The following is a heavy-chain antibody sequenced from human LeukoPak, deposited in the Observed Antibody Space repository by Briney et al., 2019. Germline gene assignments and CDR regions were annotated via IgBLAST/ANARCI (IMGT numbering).Heavy chain of an antibody. J-gene: IGHJ4*02. Sequence: GASVKGSCKASGYTFTSSGISWGRQAPGHRLERVGWITGYNGNTNYAQKLQGRVTMTTDTSTSTAYMELRSLRSDDTAVYYCARDKDYYDSSGSGDWGQGTLVTVSS. CDR2: ITGYNGNT. CDR1: GYTFTSSG. CDR3: ARDKDYYDSSGSGD. D-gene: IGHD3-22*01. V-gene: IGHV1-18*01.